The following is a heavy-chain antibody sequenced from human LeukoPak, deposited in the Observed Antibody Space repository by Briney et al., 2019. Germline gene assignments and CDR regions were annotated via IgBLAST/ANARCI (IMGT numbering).Heavy chain of an antibody. V-gene: IGHV6-1*01. J-gene: IGHJ4*02. Sequence: SQTLSLTCAISGYSVSSNSADWNWIRQSPSIGLEWLGRTYYRSKWYNDYAVSVKSRITINPDTSKNQFSLQLNSVTPEDTAVYYCARDHCSGGSCYWRFDYWGQGTLVTVSS. CDR3: ARDHCSGGSCYWRFDY. CDR2: TYYRSKWYN. CDR1: GYSVSSNSAD. D-gene: IGHD2-15*01.